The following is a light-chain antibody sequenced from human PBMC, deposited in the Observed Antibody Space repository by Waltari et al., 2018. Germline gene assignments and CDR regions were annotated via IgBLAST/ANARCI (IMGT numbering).Light chain of an antibody. CDR2: QDV. CDR3: QVWDSGAAEV. CDR1: DLEKKY. Sequence: SYDLTQSPSVSVSPGQTASITCSGHDLEKKYVCWYQQKPGQAPVLLIYQDVRRPSEIPERFSGSNSGNTATLTISGTQPMDEADYYCQVWDSGAAEVFGTGTKVTVL. V-gene: IGLV3-1*01. J-gene: IGLJ1*01.